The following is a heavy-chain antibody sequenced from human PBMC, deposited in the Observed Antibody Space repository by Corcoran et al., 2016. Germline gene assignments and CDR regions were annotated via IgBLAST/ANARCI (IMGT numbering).Heavy chain of an antibody. D-gene: IGHD3-22*01. J-gene: IGHJ4*02. Sequence: EVQLVESGGGLVKPGGSLRLSCAASGFTFSNAWMSWVRQAPGKGLEWVGRIKSKTDGGTTDYAAPVKGRLTISRDDSKNTLYLQMNSLKTEDTAVYYCTTAYYYASSGYRDYWGQGTLVTVSS. CDR1: GFTFSNAW. V-gene: IGHV3-15*01. CDR3: TTAYYYASSGYRDY. CDR2: IKSKTDGGTT.